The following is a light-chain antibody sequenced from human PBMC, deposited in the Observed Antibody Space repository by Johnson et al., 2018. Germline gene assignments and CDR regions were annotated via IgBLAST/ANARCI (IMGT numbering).Light chain of an antibody. V-gene: IGLV1-51*02. CDR3: GTWDSSLRAGNG. CDR1: SSNIGNNY. J-gene: IGLJ1*01. CDR2: ENN. Sequence: QSVLTQPPSVSVAPGQKVTISCSGSSSNIGNNYVSWYQQLPGTAPKLLIYENNKRPSGIPDRFSGSKSGTSATLRITGLQTGDEAVYYCGTWDSSLRAGNGFGTGTKVTFL.